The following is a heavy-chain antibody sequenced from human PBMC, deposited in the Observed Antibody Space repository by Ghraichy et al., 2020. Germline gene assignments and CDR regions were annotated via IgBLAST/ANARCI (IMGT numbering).Heavy chain of an antibody. Sequence: LSLTCAASGFTFSSYSMNWVRQAPGKGLEWVSYISSSISTIYYADSVKGRFTISRDNAKNSLYLQMNSLRAEETAVYYCARERGSSSSGGVYYFDYWGQGTLVTVSS. CDR1: GFTFSSYS. CDR2: ISSSISTI. V-gene: IGHV3-48*01. CDR3: ARERGSSSSGGVYYFDY. J-gene: IGHJ4*02. D-gene: IGHD6-6*01.